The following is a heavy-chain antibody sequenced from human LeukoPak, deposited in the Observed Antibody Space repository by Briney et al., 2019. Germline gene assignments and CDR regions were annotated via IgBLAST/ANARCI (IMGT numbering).Heavy chain of an antibody. J-gene: IGHJ3*02. V-gene: IGHV3-23*01. Sequence: GGSLRLSCAASGFTFSSYAMSWVRQAPGKGLEWVSAISGSGGSTYYADSVKGRFTISRDNSKNTLYLQMNSLRAEDTAVYYCAKSQGPVPAAMFAFDIWGQGTMVTVSS. CDR2: ISGSGGST. CDR3: AKSQGPVPAAMFAFDI. D-gene: IGHD2-2*01. CDR1: GFTFSSYA.